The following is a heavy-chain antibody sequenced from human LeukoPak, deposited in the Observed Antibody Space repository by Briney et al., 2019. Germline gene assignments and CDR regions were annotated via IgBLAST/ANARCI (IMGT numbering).Heavy chain of an antibody. CDR3: ARRYCSSTNCSPFDY. CDR1: GGSIISGGHY. CDR2: MSHSGSA. D-gene: IGHD2-2*01. Sequence: PSETLSLTCTVSGGSIISGGHYWDWIRQPAGKGLEWIGYMSHSGSADYNPSLKSRVTISVDRSRNQFSLKLSSVTAADSAMYYCARRYCSSTNCSPFDYWGQGTLVTVSS. V-gene: IGHV4-30-2*01. J-gene: IGHJ4*02.